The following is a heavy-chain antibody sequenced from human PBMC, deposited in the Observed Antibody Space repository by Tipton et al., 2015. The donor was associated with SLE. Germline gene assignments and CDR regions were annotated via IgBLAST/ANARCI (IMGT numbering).Heavy chain of an antibody. CDR2: IRPDGSHE. CDR1: GFSLSGYG. J-gene: IGHJ6*02. D-gene: IGHD3-16*01. CDR3: AKDFTNYGMDV. Sequence: GSLRLSCAASGFSLSGYGMHWVRQAPGKGLEWLTFIRPDGSHESYGDSVKGRFTISRDTSKNTLFLQMKSLRVDDTGVDYCAKDFTNYGMDVWGQGTTVTVSS. V-gene: IGHV3-30*02.